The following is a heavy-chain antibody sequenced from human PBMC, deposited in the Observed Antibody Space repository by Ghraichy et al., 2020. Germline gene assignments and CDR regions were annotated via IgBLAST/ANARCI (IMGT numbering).Heavy chain of an antibody. D-gene: IGHD3-10*01. Sequence: SETLSLTCTVSGGSISKNYWSWIRQSPEKGLEWIGYIYYSGITNYNPSLKSRVTISLYMSKNQFSLNLNSVTAADTAVYYCARGRGPCDYWGQGTLVTVSS. CDR3: ARGRGPCDY. J-gene: IGHJ4*02. V-gene: IGHV4-59*01. CDR2: IYYSGIT. CDR1: GGSISKNY.